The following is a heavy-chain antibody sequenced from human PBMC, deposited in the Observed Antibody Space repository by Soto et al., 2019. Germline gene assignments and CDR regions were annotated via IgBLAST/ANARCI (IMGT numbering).Heavy chain of an antibody. J-gene: IGHJ3*02. D-gene: IGHD1-26*01. V-gene: IGHV3-53*01. CDR1: GFTVSSNY. CDR2: IDSGGTT. CDR3: AKSGGERAFDI. Sequence: DVQLVESGGGLIQPGGSLRLSCAASGFTVSSNYMSWLRQAPGKGLECVSVIDSGGTTYYADSVKGRFTISRDNSENTVYLQMNNLRGEDTAVYHCAKSGGERAFDIWGQGTRVTVSS.